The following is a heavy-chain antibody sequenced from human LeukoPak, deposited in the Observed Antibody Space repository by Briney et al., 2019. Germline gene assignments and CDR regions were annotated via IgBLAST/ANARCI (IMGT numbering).Heavy chain of an antibody. CDR3: ARWPYCSGGSCSVDV. J-gene: IGHJ6*04. D-gene: IGHD2-15*01. V-gene: IGHV1-18*01. CDR2: ISAYNGNT. Sequence: ASVKVSCKASGYTFTSYGISWVRQAPGQGLEWMGWISAYNGNTNYAQKPQGRVTMTTDTSTSTAYMELRSLRSDDTAVYYCARWPYCSGGSCSVDVWGKGTTVTVSS. CDR1: GYTFTSYG.